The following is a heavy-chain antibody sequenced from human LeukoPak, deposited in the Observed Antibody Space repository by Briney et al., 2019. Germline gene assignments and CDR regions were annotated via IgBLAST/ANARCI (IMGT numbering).Heavy chain of an antibody. CDR1: GYTFTNYA. CDR2: ISAYNGNT. D-gene: IGHD6-19*01. CDR3: ARDEWDHSSGY. Sequence: ASVKVSCKASGYTFTNYAISWVRQAPGQGLEWMGWISAYNGNTNYAQNLQGRVAMTTDTSTSTAYMELRSLRSDDTAVYYCARDEWDHSSGYWGQGTLVTVSS. V-gene: IGHV1-18*01. J-gene: IGHJ4*02.